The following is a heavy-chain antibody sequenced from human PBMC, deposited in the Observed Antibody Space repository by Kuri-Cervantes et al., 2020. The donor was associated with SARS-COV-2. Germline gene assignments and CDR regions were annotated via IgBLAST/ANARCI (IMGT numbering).Heavy chain of an antibody. CDR2: IYYSGST. CDR1: GGSITNYH. V-gene: IGHV4-59*05. CDR3: ARQFVGYSSSSANYYYYYGMDV. Sequence: SETLSLTCTVSGGSITNYHWTWIRQPPGKGLEWIGSIYYSGSTYYNPSLKSRVTISVDTSKNQFSLKLSSVTAADTAVYYCARQFVGYSSSSANYYYYYGMDVWGQGTTVTVSS. D-gene: IGHD6-6*01. J-gene: IGHJ6*02.